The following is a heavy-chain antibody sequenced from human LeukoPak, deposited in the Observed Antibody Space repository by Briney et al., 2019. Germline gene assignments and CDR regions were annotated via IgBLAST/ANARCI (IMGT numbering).Heavy chain of an antibody. D-gene: IGHD3-22*01. J-gene: IGHJ5*02. Sequence: SETLSLTCTVSGGSINSGDYYWSWLRQPPGKGLEWIGYIYYSGSTYYNPSLKSRVTISLDTSRNQFSLKLNSVTAADTAVYYCARAGYYYTNGWFDPWGQGTLVTASS. CDR1: GGSINSGDYY. CDR2: IYYSGST. V-gene: IGHV4-30-4*01. CDR3: ARAGYYYTNGWFDP.